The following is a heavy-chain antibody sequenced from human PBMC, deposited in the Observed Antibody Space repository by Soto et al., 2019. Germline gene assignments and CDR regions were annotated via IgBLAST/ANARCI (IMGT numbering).Heavy chain of an antibody. V-gene: IGHV1-58*02. J-gene: IGHJ4*02. CDR2: IVVGSGNT. Sequence: SVKVSCKASGFTFTTSAMQWVRQARGQRLEWIGWIVVGSGNTNYAQKFQERVTITRDMSTSTAYMELSSLRSEDTAVYYCAAVKVATRPTDFDYWGQGTLVTAPQ. D-gene: IGHD5-12*01. CDR3: AAVKVATRPTDFDY. CDR1: GFTFTTSA.